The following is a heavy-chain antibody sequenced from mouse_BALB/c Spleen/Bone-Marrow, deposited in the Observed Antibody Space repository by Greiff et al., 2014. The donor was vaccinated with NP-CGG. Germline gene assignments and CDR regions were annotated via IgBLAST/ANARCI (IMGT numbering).Heavy chain of an antibody. CDR2: IDPSDSET. CDR3: TRALGDGYYYAMDY. J-gene: IGHJ4*01. V-gene: IGHV1-74*01. D-gene: IGHD2-3*01. Sequence: QVQLQQSGAELVKPGAPVKLSCKASGYTFTSYWMNWGKQRPGRGLEGIGRIDPSDSETHYNQKFKDMATLTVDKSSSTAYIQLSSLTSEDSAVYYCTRALGDGYYYAMDYWGQGTSVTVSS. CDR1: GYTFTSYW.